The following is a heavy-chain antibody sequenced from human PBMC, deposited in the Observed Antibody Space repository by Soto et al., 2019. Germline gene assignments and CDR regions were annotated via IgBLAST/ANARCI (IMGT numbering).Heavy chain of an antibody. J-gene: IGHJ4*02. V-gene: IGHV3-11*01. Sequence: LRLSCAASGFTFSDYYMSWIRQAPGKGLEWVSYISSSDTIISYADSVKGRFTISRDNAKNSLYLQMNSLRAEDTAVYYCARDLGYYDSSGYFDYWGQGTLVTVSS. D-gene: IGHD3-22*01. CDR3: ARDLGYYDSSGYFDY. CDR2: ISSSDTII. CDR1: GFTFSDYY.